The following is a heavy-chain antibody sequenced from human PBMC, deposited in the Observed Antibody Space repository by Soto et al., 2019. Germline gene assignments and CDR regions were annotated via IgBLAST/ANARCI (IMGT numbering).Heavy chain of an antibody. V-gene: IGHV1-46*01. J-gene: IGHJ6*02. CDR1: GYTFTDYY. Sequence: ASVKVSCKASGYTFTDYYMHWVRQAPGQGLEWMGIINPSGGSTSYAQKFQGRVTMTRDTFTSTVYMELSSLRSEDTAVYYCARLTMTTVTYPHGMDVWGQGTTVTVSS. CDR3: ARLTMTTVTYPHGMDV. CDR2: INPSGGST. D-gene: IGHD4-4*01.